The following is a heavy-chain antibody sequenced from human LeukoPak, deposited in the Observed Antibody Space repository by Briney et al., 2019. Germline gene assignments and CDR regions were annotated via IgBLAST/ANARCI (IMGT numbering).Heavy chain of an antibody. V-gene: IGHV1-2*02. J-gene: IGHJ4*02. D-gene: IGHD1-14*01. CDR3: ASLRKSKGSQAFDY. CDR2: INPNSGGT. CDR1: GYTFTGYY. Sequence: ASVKVSCKASGYTFTGYYMHWVRQAPGQGLEWMGWINPNSGGTNYAQKFQGRVTMTRDTSISTAYVELSRLRSDDTAVYYCASLRKSKGSQAFDYWGQGTLVTVSS.